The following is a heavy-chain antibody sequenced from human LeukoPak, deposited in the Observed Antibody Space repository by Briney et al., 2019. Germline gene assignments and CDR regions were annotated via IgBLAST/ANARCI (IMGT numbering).Heavy chain of an antibody. CDR3: AREVYYYDSSGYYPFDY. CDR2: ISGSVGST. V-gene: IGHV3-23*01. J-gene: IGHJ4*02. CDR1: GFTFNSYA. Sequence: GGSLRLSCAASGFTFNSYAMSWVRQAPGKGLEWVSDISGSVGSTYYADSVKGRFTISRDNAKNSLYLQMNSLRAEDTAVYYCAREVYYYDSSGYYPFDYWGQGTLVTVSS. D-gene: IGHD3-22*01.